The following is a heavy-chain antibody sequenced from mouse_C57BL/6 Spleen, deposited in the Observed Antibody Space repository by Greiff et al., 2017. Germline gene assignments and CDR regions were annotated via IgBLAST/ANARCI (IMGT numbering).Heavy chain of an antibody. Sequence: VKLVESGPGLAKPSQTLSLTCSVTGYSIPSDYWNWIRKFPGNKLEYMGYISYSGSTYYNPSLKSRISITRDTSKNQYYLQLNSVTTEDTATYYCARATTVVADWYFDVWGTGTTVTVSS. CDR3: ARATTVVADWYFDV. J-gene: IGHJ1*03. CDR2: ISYSGST. CDR1: GYSIPSDY. D-gene: IGHD1-1*01. V-gene: IGHV3-8*01.